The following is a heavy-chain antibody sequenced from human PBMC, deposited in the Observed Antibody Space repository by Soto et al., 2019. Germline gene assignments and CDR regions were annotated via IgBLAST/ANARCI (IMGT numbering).Heavy chain of an antibody. V-gene: IGHV2-5*02. D-gene: IGHD5-12*01. Sequence: QITLKESGPTLVRPPQTLTLTCTFSGFSLTSGVGVGWIRQPPGKALEWLALIYWDDDKRYSPSLKNRLTITNETSKKPVVLTMTNVGPVDTATYFCAHIDPEIVTVGGHGGFDYWGQGTLVTVSS. CDR2: IYWDDDK. CDR1: GFSLTSGVG. CDR3: AHIDPEIVTVGGHGGFDY. J-gene: IGHJ4*02.